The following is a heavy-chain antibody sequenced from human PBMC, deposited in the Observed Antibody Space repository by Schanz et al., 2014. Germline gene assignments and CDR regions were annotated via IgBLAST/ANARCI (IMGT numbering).Heavy chain of an antibody. Sequence: EVQLLDSGGGLVQPGGSLRLSCAASGFTFTNYAMTWVRQAPGKGLEWVSGISGSGGSTYDEDSVKGRFTISRDNSKNTLYLQMNSLRAEDTAVYYCAKDHAGSDILTALGNWGQGTLVTVSS. D-gene: IGHD3-9*01. CDR2: ISGSGGST. J-gene: IGHJ4*02. CDR3: AKDHAGSDILTALGN. V-gene: IGHV3-23*01. CDR1: GFTFTNYA.